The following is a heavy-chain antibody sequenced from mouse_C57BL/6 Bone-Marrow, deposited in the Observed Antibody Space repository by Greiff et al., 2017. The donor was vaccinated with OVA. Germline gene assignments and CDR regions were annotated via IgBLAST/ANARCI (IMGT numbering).Heavy chain of an antibody. D-gene: IGHD2-4*01. CDR3: ARMYDYDVYAMDY. J-gene: IGHJ4*01. CDR2: IYPGGGYT. Sequence: QVQLQQSGAELVRPGTSVKMSCKASGYTFTNYWIGWAKQRPGHGLEWIGDIYPGGGYTNYNEKFKGKATLTADKSSSTAYMQFSSLTSEDSAIYYCARMYDYDVYAMDYWGQGTSVTVSS. CDR1: GYTFTNYW. V-gene: IGHV1-63*01.